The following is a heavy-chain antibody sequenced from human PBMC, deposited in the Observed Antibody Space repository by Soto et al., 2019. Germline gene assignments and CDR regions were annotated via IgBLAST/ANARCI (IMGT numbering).Heavy chain of an antibody. CDR1: GFTFSRYA. Sequence: GGSLRLSCAASGFTFSRYALHWVRQAPGTGLEWVAVIPYDGSNKYYADSVQGRFTIYRENSKNKLYLQMNSLRAEDTAVEYWASRYGMDVWGQGTTVTVSS. CDR3: ASRYGMDV. V-gene: IGHV3-30-3*01. CDR2: IPYDGSNK. J-gene: IGHJ6*02.